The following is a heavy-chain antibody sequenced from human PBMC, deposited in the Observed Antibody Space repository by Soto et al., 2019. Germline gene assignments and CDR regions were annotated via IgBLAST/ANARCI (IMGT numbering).Heavy chain of an antibody. V-gene: IGHV3-23*01. J-gene: IGHJ4*02. CDR2: ISGSGGST. CDR1: GFTFTRYS. CDR3: GLTYYDFWSGYSAFDY. D-gene: IGHD3-3*01. Sequence: GGSLRLSCAASGFTFTRYSMNWVRQAPGKGLEWVSAISGSGGSTYYADSVKGRFTISRDNSKNTLYLQMNSLRAEDTAVYYCGLTYYDFWSGYSAFDYWGQGTLVTVSS.